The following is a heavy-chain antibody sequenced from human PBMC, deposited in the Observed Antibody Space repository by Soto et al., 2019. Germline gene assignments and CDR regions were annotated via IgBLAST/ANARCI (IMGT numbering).Heavy chain of an antibody. CDR3: ARAVLDAWGYSGYPTDY. J-gene: IGHJ4*02. CDR2: IWYDGSNK. D-gene: IGHD5-12*01. V-gene: IGHV3-33*01. Sequence: GGSLRLSCAASGFTFSSYGMHWVRQAPGKGLEWVAVIWYDGSNKYYADSVKGRFTISRDNSKNTLYLQMNSLRAEDTAVYYCARAVLDAWGYSGYPTDYWGQGTLVTVSS. CDR1: GFTFSSYG.